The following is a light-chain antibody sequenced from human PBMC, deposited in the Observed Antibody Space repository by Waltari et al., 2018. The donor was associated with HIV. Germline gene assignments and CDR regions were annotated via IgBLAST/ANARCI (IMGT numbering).Light chain of an antibody. CDR2: GAS. J-gene: IGKJ4*01. CDR3: QQYATSPELT. CDR1: QSVTSGY. V-gene: IGKV3-20*01. Sequence: SLSPGERATLSCTASQSVTSGYLAWYQQKPGRTPRLVISGASSRATGIPDRFSGSGSGTHFTLTINGVEPEDFAVYFCQQYATSPELTFGGGTQLDIK.